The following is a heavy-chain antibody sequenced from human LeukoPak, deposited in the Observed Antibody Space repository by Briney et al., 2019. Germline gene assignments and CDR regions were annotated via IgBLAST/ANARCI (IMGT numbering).Heavy chain of an antibody. CDR3: ARVRYDSSGYYSLSDY. CDR1: GFTFSSYS. V-gene: IGHV3-21*01. CDR2: ITRSSIYI. Sequence: PGGSLRLSCAASGFTFSSYSMNWVRQAPGKGLEWVSSITRSSIYIYSADSVKGRFTISRDNAKKSLYLQTNSLRAEDTAVYYCARVRYDSSGYYSLSDYWGQGTLVTVSS. D-gene: IGHD3-22*01. J-gene: IGHJ4*02.